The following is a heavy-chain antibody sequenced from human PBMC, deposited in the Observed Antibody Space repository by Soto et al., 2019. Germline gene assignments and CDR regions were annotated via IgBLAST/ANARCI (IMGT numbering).Heavy chain of an antibody. CDR1: GYTFTSYG. CDR2: ISAYNGST. CDR3: AVSDYARAKYYFDY. V-gene: IGHV1-18*01. Sequence: ASVKVSCKASGYTFTSYGISWVRQAPGQGLEWMGWISAYNGSTSYAQKFQGRVTMTRDTSTSTVYMELSSLRSEDTAVYYCAVSDYARAKYYFDYWGQGTLVTVSS. D-gene: IGHD4-17*01. J-gene: IGHJ4*02.